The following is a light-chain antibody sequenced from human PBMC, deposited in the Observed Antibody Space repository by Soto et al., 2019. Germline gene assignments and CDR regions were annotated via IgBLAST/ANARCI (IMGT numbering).Light chain of an antibody. Sequence: PGERATRSCGASQSVSSSSLAWYQQKPGLAPRLLIYDASRRAPGIPDRFSGSGSGTDFTLTISRLEPEDFAVYYCQQYGSSPYTFGQGTKLEIK. CDR3: QQYGSSPYT. CDR2: DAS. J-gene: IGKJ2*01. CDR1: QSVSSSS. V-gene: IGKV3D-20*01.